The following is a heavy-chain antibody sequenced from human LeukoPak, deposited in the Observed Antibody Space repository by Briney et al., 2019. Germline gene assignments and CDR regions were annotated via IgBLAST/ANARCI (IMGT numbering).Heavy chain of an antibody. CDR1: GGSFSGYY. CDR2: INHSGST. Sequence: SETLSLTCAVYGGSFSGYYWSWIRQPPGKGLEWIGVINHSGSTYYNPSLKSRVTISLDTSNNQFSLRLSSVTAADPTVYYCTLGLATLRYFDFWGPGTLVTVSS. CDR3: TLGLATLRYFDF. D-gene: IGHD5-12*01. J-gene: IGHJ4*02. V-gene: IGHV4-34*01.